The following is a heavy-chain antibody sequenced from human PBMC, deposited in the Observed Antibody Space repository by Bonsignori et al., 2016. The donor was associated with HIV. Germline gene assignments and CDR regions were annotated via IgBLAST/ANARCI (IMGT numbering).Heavy chain of an antibody. CDR3: ASSHTPFIGAFLVY. V-gene: IGHV1-2*02. D-gene: IGHD2/OR15-2a*01. Sequence: WVRQAPGQGLEWMGWINPHSGGTNYTQKFQGRVTMTRDTSISTAYMELSRLRSDDTAVYYCASSHTPFIGAFLVYWGQGTLVTVSS. CDR2: INPHSGGT. J-gene: IGHJ4*02.